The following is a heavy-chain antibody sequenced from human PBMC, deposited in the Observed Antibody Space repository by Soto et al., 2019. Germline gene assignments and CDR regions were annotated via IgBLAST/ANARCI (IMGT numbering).Heavy chain of an antibody. CDR1: GGTISSYT. D-gene: IGHD3-10*01. V-gene: IGHV1-69*02. J-gene: IGHJ6*02. CDR2: IIPILGIA. CDR3: ARVSGSYDYYYGMDV. Sequence: QVQLVQSGAEVKKPGSSVKVSCKASGGTISSYTISWVRQAPGQGLEWMGRIIPILGIANYAQKFQGRVTITADKSTSTAYMELSSLRSEDTAVYYCARVSGSYDYYYGMDVWGQGTTVTVSS.